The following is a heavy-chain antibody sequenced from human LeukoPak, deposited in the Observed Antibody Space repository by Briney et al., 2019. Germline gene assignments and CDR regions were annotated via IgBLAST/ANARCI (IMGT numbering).Heavy chain of an antibody. V-gene: IGHV3-48*01. J-gene: IGHJ4*02. CDR1: GFTFTNAW. CDR3: ARDQVNYYDSFDY. D-gene: IGHD3-22*01. Sequence: PGGSLRLSCAASGFTFTNAWMNWVRQAPGKGLEWVSYISSSISTIYYADSVKGRFTISRDNAKNSLYLQMNSLRAEDTAVYYCARDQVNYYDSFDYWGQGTLVTVSS. CDR2: ISSSISTI.